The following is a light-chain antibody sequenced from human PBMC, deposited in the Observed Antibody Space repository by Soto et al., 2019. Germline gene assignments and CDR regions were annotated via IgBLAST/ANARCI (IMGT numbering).Light chain of an antibody. CDR1: QSISRH. V-gene: IGKV1-39*01. J-gene: IGKJ1*01. Sequence: DIQMTQSPSSLSASVGDRVTITCRASQSISRHLNWYQQKPGKAPKLLIYAASSLQSGVPSRFSGSGSGTDFHLNIRSLQPEDFETYYCQQRYSTPPPWTFGQGTKVEIK. CDR3: QQRYSTPPPWT. CDR2: AAS.